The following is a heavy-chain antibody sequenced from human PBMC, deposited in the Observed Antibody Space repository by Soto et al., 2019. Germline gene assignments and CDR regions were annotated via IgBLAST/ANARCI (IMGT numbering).Heavy chain of an antibody. CDR3: ARVGCSADHWTRGTL. J-gene: IGHJ4*02. CDR2: INHSGST. D-gene: IGHD1-1*01. Sequence: SETLSHTCAVYGASSNNYYWSWIRQPPGKGLEWIGEINHSGSTNYNPSLKSRVTMTADTSRNQFSLKLSSVTAADTAVYYCARVGCSADHWTRGTLWGRGTLVTVSS. CDR1: GASSNNYY. V-gene: IGHV4-34*01.